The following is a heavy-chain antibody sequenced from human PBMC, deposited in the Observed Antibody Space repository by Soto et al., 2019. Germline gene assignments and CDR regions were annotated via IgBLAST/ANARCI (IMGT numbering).Heavy chain of an antibody. D-gene: IGHD3-3*01. V-gene: IGHV3-74*01. CDR3: ARNAVDDFWSGLYDY. J-gene: IGHJ4*02. CDR1: GFTVSRYG. Sequence: GGPLRLSCAASGFTVSRYGMHWVRQAPGKGLVWVSRINSDGSSTSYADSVKGRFTISRDNAKNTLYLQMNSLRAEDTAVYYCARNAVDDFWSGLYDYWGQGPLVTVSS. CDR2: INSDGSST.